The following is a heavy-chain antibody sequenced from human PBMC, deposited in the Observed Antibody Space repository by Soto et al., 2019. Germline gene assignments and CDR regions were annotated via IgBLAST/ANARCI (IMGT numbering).Heavy chain of an antibody. CDR2: IYYSGST. CDR3: ASIPTQLDYGMDV. D-gene: IGHD6-6*01. J-gene: IGHJ6*02. Sequence: SETLSLTCTVSGGSISIYYWSWIRHPPGKGLEWIGYIYYSGSTNYNPSLKSRVTISVDTSKNQFSLKLSSVTAADTAVYYCASIPTQLDYGMDVWGQGTTVTVSS. V-gene: IGHV4-59*01. CDR1: GGSISIYY.